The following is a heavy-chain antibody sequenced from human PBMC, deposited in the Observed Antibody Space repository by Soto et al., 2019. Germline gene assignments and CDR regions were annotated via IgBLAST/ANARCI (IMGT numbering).Heavy chain of an antibody. Sequence: PGGSLRLSCAASGFTFSSYGMHWVRQAPGKGLEWVAVIWYDGSNKYYADSVKGRFTISRDNSKNTLYLQMNSLRAEDTAVYYCAREEGYCSSTSCYTSGMSFDPWGQGTLVTVSS. J-gene: IGHJ5*02. V-gene: IGHV3-33*01. CDR2: IWYDGSNK. CDR1: GFTFSSYG. D-gene: IGHD2-2*02. CDR3: AREEGYCSSTSCYTSGMSFDP.